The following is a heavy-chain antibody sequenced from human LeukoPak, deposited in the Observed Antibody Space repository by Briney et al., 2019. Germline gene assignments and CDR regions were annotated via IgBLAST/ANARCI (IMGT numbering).Heavy chain of an antibody. Sequence: GASVKVSCKASGYTFTNYYIYWVRQAPGQGLEWMGIINPSGGRTDYAQNFQGRVTVTRDTSTSTAYMELSSLRSEDTAVYFCARTRGYSAYDYFDYRGQGTLVTVSS. V-gene: IGHV1-46*01. J-gene: IGHJ4*02. D-gene: IGHD5-12*01. CDR3: ARTRGYSAYDYFDY. CDR1: GYTFTNYY. CDR2: INPSGGRT.